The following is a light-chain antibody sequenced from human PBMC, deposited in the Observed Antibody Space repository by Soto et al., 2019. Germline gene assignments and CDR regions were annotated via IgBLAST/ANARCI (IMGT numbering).Light chain of an antibody. CDR1: QGISNY. CDR3: QKYNTAPWR. CDR2: AAS. Sequence: DIQMTQSPSSLSASVGDRVTITCRASQGISNYLVWYQQKPGKVPKLLIYAASTLQSGVPSRFSGSGSGTDFPLTISRVPDEAVENYYCQKYNTAPWRFGQGSTVEIK. J-gene: IGKJ1*01. V-gene: IGKV1-27*01.